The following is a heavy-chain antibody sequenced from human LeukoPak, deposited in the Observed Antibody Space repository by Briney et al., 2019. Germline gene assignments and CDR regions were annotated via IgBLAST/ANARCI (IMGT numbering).Heavy chain of an antibody. CDR1: GYTFTGYY. V-gene: IGHV1-2*02. D-gene: IGHD1-14*01. J-gene: IGHJ6*02. CDR2: INPNSGGT. CDR3: ARERVRNHYYYGMDV. Sequence: ASVKVFCKASGYTFTGYYMHWVRQAPGQGLEWMGWINPNSGGTNYAQKFQGRVTMTRDTSISTAYMELSRLRSDDTAVYYCARERVRNHYYYGMDVWGQGTTVTVSS.